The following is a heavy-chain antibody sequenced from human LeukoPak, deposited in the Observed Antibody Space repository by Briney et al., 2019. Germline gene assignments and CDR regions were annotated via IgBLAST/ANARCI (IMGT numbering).Heavy chain of an antibody. CDR3: ARGRVRRYYDSSGYSWFDP. CDR1: GGSFSGYY. CDR2: INHSGST. Sequence: SETLSLTCAVYGGSFSGYYWSWIRQPPGKGLEWIGEINHSGSTNYNPSLKSRVTISVDTSKNQFSLKLSSVTAADTAVYYCARGRVRRYYDSSGYSWFDPWGQGTLVTVSS. D-gene: IGHD3-22*01. V-gene: IGHV4-34*01. J-gene: IGHJ5*02.